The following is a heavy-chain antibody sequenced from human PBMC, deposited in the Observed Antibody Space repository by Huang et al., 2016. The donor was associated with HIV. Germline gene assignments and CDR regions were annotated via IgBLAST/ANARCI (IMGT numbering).Heavy chain of an antibody. CDR2: VYYGGTT. Sequence: QVQLQQSGPGLVKPSETLSLTCSVSGGSISCIYYFWGWIRQPPGKGLEWIGSVYYGGTTYYKPSLKSRGTISRDTSKNQFSLRLTSVTASDTAVYYCASENCVGGTCGFRFDSWGQGALVSVSS. CDR1: GGSISCIYYF. V-gene: IGHV4-39*01. CDR3: ASENCVGGTCGFRFDS. D-gene: IGHD2-15*01. J-gene: IGHJ5*01.